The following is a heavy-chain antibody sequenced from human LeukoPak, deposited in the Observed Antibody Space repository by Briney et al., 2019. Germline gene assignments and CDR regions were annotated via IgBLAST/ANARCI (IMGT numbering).Heavy chain of an antibody. CDR3: ASGSDGYRYFDY. V-gene: IGHV3-64*01. CDR1: GFTFSSYA. Sequence: GGSLRLSCAASGFTFSSYAMHWVRQAPGKGLEYVSAISSNGGSTYYANSVKGRFTISRDNSKNTLYLQMGSLRAEDMAVYYCASGSDGYRYFDYWGQGTLVTVSS. CDR2: ISSNGGST. D-gene: IGHD5-24*01. J-gene: IGHJ4*02.